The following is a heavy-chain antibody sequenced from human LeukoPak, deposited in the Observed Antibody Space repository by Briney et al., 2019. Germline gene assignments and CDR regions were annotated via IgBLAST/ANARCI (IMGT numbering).Heavy chain of an antibody. Sequence: SETLSLTCAVYGGSFSGYYWSWIRQPPGKGLEWIGEINHSGSTNYNPSLKSRVTISVDTSKNQFSLKLSSVTAADTAVYYCARGPLAYMITFGGVPPFGYWGQGTLVTVSS. CDR2: INHSGST. V-gene: IGHV4-34*01. D-gene: IGHD3-16*01. J-gene: IGHJ4*02. CDR1: GGSFSGYY. CDR3: ARGPLAYMITFGGVPPFGY.